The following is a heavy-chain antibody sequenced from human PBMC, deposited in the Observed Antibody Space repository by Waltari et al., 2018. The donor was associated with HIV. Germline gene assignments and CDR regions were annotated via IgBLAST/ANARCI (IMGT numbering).Heavy chain of an antibody. CDR3: ARGDTAMVRLDY. D-gene: IGHD5-18*01. J-gene: IGHJ4*02. CDR2: ISYDGSNK. CDR1: GFTFGSYA. Sequence: QVQLVESGGGVVQPGRSLRPPCAASGFTFGSYAMHWVRQAPGKGLEWVAVISYDGSNKYYADAVKGRFTISRDNSKNTLYLQMNSLRAEDTAVYYCARGDTAMVRLDYWGQGTLVTVSS. V-gene: IGHV3-30*01.